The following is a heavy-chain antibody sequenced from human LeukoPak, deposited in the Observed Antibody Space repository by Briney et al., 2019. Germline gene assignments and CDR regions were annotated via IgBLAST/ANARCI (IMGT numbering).Heavy chain of an antibody. J-gene: IGHJ4*02. CDR3: ARDRYDYDSSGYLGVSY. CDR2: ISSSGRTI. V-gene: IGHV3-11*01. CDR1: GFTFSDYY. D-gene: IGHD3-22*01. Sequence: PGGSLRLSCVVSGFTFSDYYISWIRQAPGKGLEWVSYISSSGRTIYYADSVKGRFTISRDDAKNSLYLQMNSLRAEDTAVYYCARDRYDYDSSGYLGVSYWGQGTLVTVSS.